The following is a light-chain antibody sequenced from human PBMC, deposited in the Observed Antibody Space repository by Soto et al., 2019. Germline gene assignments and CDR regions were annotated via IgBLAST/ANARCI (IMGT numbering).Light chain of an antibody. CDR3: LLAFGPWGA. J-gene: IGLJ2*01. CDR1: TGAVTSTHW. V-gene: IGLV7-46*01. Sequence: QAVVTQEPSLTVSPGGTVTLTCGSTTGAVTSTHWPHWFQQRSGQAPRTLIYDTNSKHPWTPARFSGSLLGGKAALTLSGAPPEDEAAYSCLLAFGPWGAFGGGTKLTVL. CDR2: DTN.